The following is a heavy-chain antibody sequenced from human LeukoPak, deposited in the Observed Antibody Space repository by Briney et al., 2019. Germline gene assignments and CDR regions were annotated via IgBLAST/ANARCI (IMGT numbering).Heavy chain of an antibody. CDR3: ASDVGSGFIDY. V-gene: IGHV3-7*01. J-gene: IGHJ4*02. CDR2: IKQDGSEK. Sequence: PGGSLRLSCVVSGFTFNRYWMTWVRQAPGKGLEWVANIKQDGSEKNYVDSVKGRFTIFRDNAKNSLYLQMNSLRAEDTAVYYCASDVGSGFIDYWGQGTLVTVSS. D-gene: IGHD6-19*01. CDR1: GFTFNRYW.